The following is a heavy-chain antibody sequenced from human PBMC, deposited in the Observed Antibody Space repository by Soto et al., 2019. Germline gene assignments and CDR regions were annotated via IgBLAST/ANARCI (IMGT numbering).Heavy chain of an antibody. Sequence: ASVKVSCKASGYTFTSYYMHWVRQAPGQGLEWMGIINPSDGSTTYAQKFQGRLTVTRDTSTSTVCMNLSSLRSEDTAIYYCARVALSGGGWLDPWGQGTLVTVSS. D-gene: IGHD1-26*01. CDR3: ARVALSGGGWLDP. CDR2: INPSDGST. CDR1: GYTFTSYY. J-gene: IGHJ5*02. V-gene: IGHV1-46*01.